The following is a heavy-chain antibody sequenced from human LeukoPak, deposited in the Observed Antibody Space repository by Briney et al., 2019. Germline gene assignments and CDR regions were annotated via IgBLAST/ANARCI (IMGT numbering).Heavy chain of an antibody. Sequence: ASVKVSCKASGYTFTSYYMHWVRQAPGQGLEWMGIINPSGGSTSYAQNFQGRVTITADESTSTAFMELSSLRSEDTAVYYCATNYYYDSSAYYYYFWGQGTLVTVSS. J-gene: IGHJ4*02. CDR3: ATNYYYDSSAYYYYF. V-gene: IGHV1-46*01. CDR1: GYTFTSYY. D-gene: IGHD3-22*01. CDR2: INPSGGST.